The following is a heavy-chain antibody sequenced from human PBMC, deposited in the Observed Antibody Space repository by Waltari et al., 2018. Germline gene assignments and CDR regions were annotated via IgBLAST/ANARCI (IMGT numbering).Heavy chain of an antibody. V-gene: IGHV4-39*07. CDR2: IYYSGST. J-gene: IGHJ4*02. Sequence: QLQLQESGPGLVKPSETLSLTCTVSGGSISSSSYYWGWIRQPPGKGLEWIGSIYYSGSTYYNPSLKSRVTISVDTSKNQFSLKLSSVTAADTAVYYCARNRARIAAAGTIGNWGQGTLVTVSS. CDR3: ARNRARIAAAGTIGN. D-gene: IGHD6-13*01. CDR1: GGSISSSSYY.